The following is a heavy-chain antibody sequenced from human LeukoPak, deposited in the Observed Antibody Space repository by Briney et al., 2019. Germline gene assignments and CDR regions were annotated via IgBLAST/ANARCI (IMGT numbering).Heavy chain of an antibody. J-gene: IGHJ3*01. Sequence: GGSLRLSCAASGFTFSSNWMHWVRQAPGKGLVWVSRINEDGSTTNYADSVKGRSTIFRDNAKNTLYLQMNSLRAEDTAVYYCAGVRAGANRAFDVWGQGTVVAVSS. CDR2: INEDGSTT. V-gene: IGHV3-74*01. CDR1: GFTFSSNW. D-gene: IGHD4/OR15-4a*01. CDR3: AGVRAGANRAFDV.